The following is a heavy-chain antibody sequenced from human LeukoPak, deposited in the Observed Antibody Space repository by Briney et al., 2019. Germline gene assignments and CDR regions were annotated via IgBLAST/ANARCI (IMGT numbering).Heavy chain of an antibody. V-gene: IGHV1-2*02. CDR3: ARDYQVGVVAATLPLS. J-gene: IGHJ5*02. D-gene: IGHD2-15*01. CDR2: INPNSGGT. Sequence: ASVKVSCKASGYTFTGYYMHWVRQAPGQGLEWMGWINPNSGGTNYAQKFQGRVTMTRDTSISTAYMELRSLRSDDTTVYYCARDYQVGVVAATLPLSWGQGTLVTVSS. CDR1: GYTFTGYY.